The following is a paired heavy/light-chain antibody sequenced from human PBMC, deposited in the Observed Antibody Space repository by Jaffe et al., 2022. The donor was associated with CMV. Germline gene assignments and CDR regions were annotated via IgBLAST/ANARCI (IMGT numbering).Light chain of an antibody. CDR1: QSITKS. J-gene: IGKJ1*01. CDR2: EAS. CDR3: QQYNSYWT. Sequence: DIQMTQSPSTLSAAVGDRVTITCRTSQSITKSLAWFQQKPGKAPKLLIYEASNLETGVSSRFSGSGSGTDFTLTISSLQPDDFATYYCQQYNSYWTFGQGTKVEIK. V-gene: IGKV1-5*03.
Heavy chain of an antibody. Sequence: QLQLQESGPGLVKPSETLSLTCSVSGGSISSTSYYWAWIRQPPGKGLEWLGSIYHGGRTYYNPSLKSRVTMSVDTSKNQFSLKVNPLTATDTAVYYCARQVVQQLVPSYFDSWGQGTLVTVSS. CDR2: IYHGGRT. CDR3: ARQVVQQLVPSYFDS. D-gene: IGHD6-13*01. J-gene: IGHJ4*02. V-gene: IGHV4-39*01. CDR1: GGSISSTSYY.